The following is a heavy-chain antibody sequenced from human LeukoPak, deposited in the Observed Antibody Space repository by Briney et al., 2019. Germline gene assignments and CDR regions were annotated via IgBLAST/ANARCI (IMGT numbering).Heavy chain of an antibody. J-gene: IGHJ5*02. D-gene: IGHD3-22*01. CDR3: ARRNYDSSGYPGWFDP. Sequence: SETLSLSCSVSASSVSSHYWTWIRQSPGRGLEWIGHIYHSGTTKYNPSLKSRVSISVDTPKSQFSLKLSSVTAADTAVYYCARRNYDSSGYPGWFDPWGQGTLVTVSS. CDR1: ASSVSSHY. CDR2: IYHSGTT. V-gene: IGHV4-59*02.